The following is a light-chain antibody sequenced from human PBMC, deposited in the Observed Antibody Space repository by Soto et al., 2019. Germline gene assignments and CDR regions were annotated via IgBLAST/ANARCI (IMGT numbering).Light chain of an antibody. V-gene: IGKV3D-20*02. J-gene: IGKJ5*01. CDR2: GAS. CDR3: QQRNSWPNT. Sequence: ILRPRSVGPMSLSPGESATLSCRASQSVSSSYLAWYQQKPGQAPRLLIYGASTRATGIPARFSGSGFGTDFSLTINSLEPEDFAVYYCQQRNSWPNTFGQGTRLEIK. CDR1: QSVSSSY.